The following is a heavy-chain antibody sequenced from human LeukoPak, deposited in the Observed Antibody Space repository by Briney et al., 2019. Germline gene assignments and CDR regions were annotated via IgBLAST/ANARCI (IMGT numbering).Heavy chain of an antibody. Sequence: PGWAVRLSCTTSVFTFSPYWMHWVGQAPSKELVWVSRIKGDGSSTTYADSVKGRFTISRDNDKNTLYLQMNSLRAEDTAVYYCARDLSYAFAVWGRGTLVTVSS. V-gene: IGHV3-74*03. J-gene: IGHJ2*01. CDR2: IKGDGSST. CDR1: VFTFSPYW. CDR3: ARDLSYAFAV. D-gene: IGHD6-6*01.